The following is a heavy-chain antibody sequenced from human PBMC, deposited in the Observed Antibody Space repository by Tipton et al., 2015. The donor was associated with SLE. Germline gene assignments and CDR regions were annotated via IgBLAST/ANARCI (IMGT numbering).Heavy chain of an antibody. CDR3: ASAGGYPYYYSYMDV. Sequence: RSLRLSCAASGFTFSSYAMHWVRQAPGKGLEWVAVISYDGSNKYYADSVKGRFTISRDNSKNTLYLQMNSLRAEDTAVYYCASAGGYPYYYSYMDVWGKGTTVTVSS. J-gene: IGHJ6*03. CDR2: ISYDGSNK. CDR1: GFTFSSYA. D-gene: IGHD3-16*02. V-gene: IGHV3-30*04.